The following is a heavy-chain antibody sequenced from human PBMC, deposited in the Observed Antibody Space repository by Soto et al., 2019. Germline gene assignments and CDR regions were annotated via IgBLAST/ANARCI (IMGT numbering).Heavy chain of an antibody. CDR2: IKPDGSEK. CDR1: GFTFSTFW. Sequence: EVQLVESGGGLVQPGGSLRLSCAASGFTFSTFWMSWVRQAPGKGLEWVANIKPDGSEKSYVDSVKGRFTISRDNAENSLYLRMNSPRIEDTAVYYCARGGGNFDYWGQGTLVTVSS. J-gene: IGHJ4*02. CDR3: ARGGGNFDY. V-gene: IGHV3-7*01. D-gene: IGHD3-16*01.